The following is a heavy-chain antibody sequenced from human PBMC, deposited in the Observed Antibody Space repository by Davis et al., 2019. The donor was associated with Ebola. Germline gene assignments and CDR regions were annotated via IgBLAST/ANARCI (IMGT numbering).Heavy chain of an antibody. CDR1: GFTFSSYA. Sequence: GESLKISCAASGFTFSSYAMHWVRQAPGKGLEWVAVISYDGSNEYYADSVKGRFTISRDNAKNSLYLQMNSLRAEDTAVYYCARERLGYCSGGSCSEDYWGQGTLVTVSS. V-gene: IGHV3-30*04. J-gene: IGHJ4*02. D-gene: IGHD2-15*01. CDR3: ARERLGYCSGGSCSEDY. CDR2: ISYDGSNE.